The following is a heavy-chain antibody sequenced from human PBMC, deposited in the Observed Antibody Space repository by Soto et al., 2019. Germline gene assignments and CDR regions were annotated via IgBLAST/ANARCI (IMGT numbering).Heavy chain of an antibody. CDR3: AREGDYYDSSGYYY. Sequence: SETLSLTCPVSGGSVSSGSYYWSWIRQPPGKGLEWIGYIYYSGSTNYNPSLKSRVTISVDTSKNQFSLKLSSVTAADTAVYYCAREGDYYDSSGYYYWGQGTLVTVSS. V-gene: IGHV4-61*01. CDR1: GGSVSSGSYY. CDR2: IYYSGST. J-gene: IGHJ4*02. D-gene: IGHD3-22*01.